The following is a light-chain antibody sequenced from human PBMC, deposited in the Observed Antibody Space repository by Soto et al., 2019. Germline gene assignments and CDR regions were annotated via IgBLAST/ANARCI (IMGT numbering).Light chain of an antibody. V-gene: IGKV3-20*01. CDR1: QSVSSSY. Sequence: EIVLTQSPGTLSLSPGERATFSCRASQSVSSSYLAWYQQKPGQAPRLLIYGASGRATGIPDRFSGSGSGTDFTLTISRLEPEDFAVYYCQQYGSSPLFTFGPGTKVDIK. J-gene: IGKJ3*01. CDR2: GAS. CDR3: QQYGSSPLFT.